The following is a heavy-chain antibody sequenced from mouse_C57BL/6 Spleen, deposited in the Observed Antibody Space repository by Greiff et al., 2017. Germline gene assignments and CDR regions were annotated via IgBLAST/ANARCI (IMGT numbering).Heavy chain of an antibody. Sequence: EVKLVESGGGLVKPGGSLKLSCAASGFTFSSYTMSWVRQTPEKRLEWVATISGGGGNTYYPDSVKGRFTISRDNAKNTLYLQISSLRSEDTALYYCARQVYGNYLYYAMDYWGQGTSVTVSS. CDR3: ARQVYGNYLYYAMDY. CDR1: GFTFSSYT. D-gene: IGHD2-10*02. V-gene: IGHV5-9*01. J-gene: IGHJ4*01. CDR2: ISGGGGNT.